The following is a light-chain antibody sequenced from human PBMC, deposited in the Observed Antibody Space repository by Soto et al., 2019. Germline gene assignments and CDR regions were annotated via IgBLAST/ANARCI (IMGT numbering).Light chain of an antibody. CDR3: QQYKSYPLT. V-gene: IGKV1-5*03. Sequence: DIQMTQSPSTLSASVGGRVTIACRTSQTIDSWLAWYQQRPGKPPNLLIYKASTLASGVPSRFSGSGSGTEFTLTISSVQPDDFATYYCQQYKSYPLTFGGGTKVDIK. CDR2: KAS. J-gene: IGKJ4*01. CDR1: QTIDSW.